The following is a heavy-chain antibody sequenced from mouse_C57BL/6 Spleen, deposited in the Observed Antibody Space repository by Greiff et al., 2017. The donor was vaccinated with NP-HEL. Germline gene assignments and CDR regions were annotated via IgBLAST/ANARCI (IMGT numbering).Heavy chain of an antibody. V-gene: IGHV1-55*01. Sequence: VQLHQSGAELVKPAASVKLSCTASGYTFTSYWITWVKQRPGHGLEWIGDIYPGSGSTNYTEKFKSKATLTVDKSSSTAYMQLSSLTSEDATVYCCARVYDGAWFAYWGQGTLVTVSA. D-gene: IGHD2-12*01. J-gene: IGHJ3*01. CDR2: IYPGSGST. CDR1: GYTFTSYW. CDR3: ARVYDGAWFAY.